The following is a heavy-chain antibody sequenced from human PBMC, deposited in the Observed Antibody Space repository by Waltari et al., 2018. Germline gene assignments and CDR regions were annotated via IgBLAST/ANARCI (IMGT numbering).Heavy chain of an antibody. CDR3: VGWNDPINS. J-gene: IGHJ4*02. D-gene: IGHD1-1*01. V-gene: IGHV3-7*01. CDR1: GFTISRFW. Sequence: EAQLVQSGGGLVQPGGSVPLSCAASGFTISRFWMTWIRQAPGQGLQWVAHIGPDGSDKYYVDSVKGRFTISRDNAENSLLLQMSSLRVEDTALYYCVGWNDPINSWGQGTLVAVSS. CDR2: IGPDGSDK.